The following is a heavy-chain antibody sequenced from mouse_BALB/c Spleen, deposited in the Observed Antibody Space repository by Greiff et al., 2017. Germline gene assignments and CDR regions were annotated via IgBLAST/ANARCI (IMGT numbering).Heavy chain of an antibody. J-gene: IGHJ4*01. V-gene: IGHV3-5*02. CDR2: IYYSGTI. CDR3: ARGGYYGSMDY. Sequence: DVKLQESGPGLVKPSQTVSLTCTVTGISITTGNYRWSWIRQFPGNKLEWIGYIYYSGTITYNPSLTSRTTITRDTSKNQFFLEMNSLTAEDTATYYCARGGYYGSMDYWGQGTSVTVSS. CDR1: GISITTGNYR. D-gene: IGHD1-1*01.